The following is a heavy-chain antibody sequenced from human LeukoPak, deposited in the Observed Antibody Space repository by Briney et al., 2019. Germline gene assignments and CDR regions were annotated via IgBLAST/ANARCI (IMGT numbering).Heavy chain of an antibody. CDR2: IKQDGSEK. J-gene: IGHJ4*02. D-gene: IGHD2-15*01. V-gene: IGHV3-7*01. CDR1: GFTFSSYW. CDR3: ARTARDIVVVVAATHFDY. Sequence: GGSLRLSCAASGFTFSSYWMSWVRQAPGKGLEWVANIKQDGSEKYYVDSVKGRFTISRDNVKNSLYLQMNSLRAEDTAVYYCARTARDIVVVVAATHFDYWGQGTLVTVSS.